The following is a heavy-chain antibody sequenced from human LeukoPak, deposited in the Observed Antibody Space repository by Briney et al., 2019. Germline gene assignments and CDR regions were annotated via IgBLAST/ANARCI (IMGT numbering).Heavy chain of an antibody. Sequence: PGGSLRLSCAASGFTFSSYAMSWVRQAPGKGLEWVSAISGSGGSTYYADSVKGWFTTSRDNSKNTLYLQMNSLRAEDTAVYYCAKLYGSGSYLSTIRYWGQGTLVTVSS. D-gene: IGHD3-10*01. J-gene: IGHJ4*02. CDR3: AKLYGSGSYLSTIRY. CDR2: ISGSGGST. V-gene: IGHV3-23*01. CDR1: GFTFSSYA.